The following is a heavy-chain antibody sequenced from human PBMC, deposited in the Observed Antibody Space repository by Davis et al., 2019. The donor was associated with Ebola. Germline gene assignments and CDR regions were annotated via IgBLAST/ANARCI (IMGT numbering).Heavy chain of an antibody. V-gene: IGHV3-48*01. Sequence: GESLKISCAASGFTFSSYSMNWVRQAPGKGLEWVSYISSSSSTIYYADSVKGRFTISRDNAKNSLYLQMNSLRAEDTAVYYCTRNSVVVVVAATHYYGMEVWGQGTTVTVSS. D-gene: IGHD2-15*01. CDR1: GFTFSSYS. J-gene: IGHJ6*02. CDR3: TRNSVVVVVAATHYYGMEV. CDR2: ISSSSSTI.